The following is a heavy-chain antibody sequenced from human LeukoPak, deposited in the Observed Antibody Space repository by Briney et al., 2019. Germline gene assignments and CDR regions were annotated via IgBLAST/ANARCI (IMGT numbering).Heavy chain of an antibody. V-gene: IGHV3-20*04. Sequence: GSLRLSCSASGFTFDDYGMSWVRQAPGKGLEWVSGINWNGGSTGYAGSVKGRFTISRDNAKNSLYLQMNSLRAEDTALYYCARATCSSTSCYRNYYYYYMDVWGKGTTVTVSS. CDR2: INWNGGST. CDR1: GFTFDDYG. J-gene: IGHJ6*03. CDR3: ARATCSSTSCYRNYYYYYMDV. D-gene: IGHD2-2*02.